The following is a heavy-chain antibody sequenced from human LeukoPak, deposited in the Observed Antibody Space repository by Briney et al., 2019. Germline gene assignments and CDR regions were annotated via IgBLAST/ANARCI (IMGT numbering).Heavy chain of an antibody. CDR1: GYTFTIYY. CDR2: INPSGGST. J-gene: IGHJ6*03. Sequence: AASVTVSFKASGYTFTIYYMHWVRQAPGQGREGMGIINPSGGSTSYAQKFQGRATMTRDMSTSTVYMELSSLRSEDTAVYYCARDFDHYYYYMDVWGKGTTVTVSS. CDR3: ARDFDHYYYYMDV. D-gene: IGHD3-9*01. V-gene: IGHV1-46*01.